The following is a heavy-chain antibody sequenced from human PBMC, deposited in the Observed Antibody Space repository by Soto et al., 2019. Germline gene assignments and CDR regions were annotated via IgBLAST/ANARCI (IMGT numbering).Heavy chain of an antibody. D-gene: IGHD5-12*01. CDR3: AIRGASKWLKF. CDR1: GYSFTSYW. V-gene: IGHV5-51*01. J-gene: IGHJ4*02. CDR2: IYTGDSDT. Sequence: PGQSLKISCKGSGYSFTSYWTGWERQVPGKGLEWMGIIYTGDSDTRYSPSFQGQVTISADKSISTAYLQWSSLKASDTAIYYCAIRGASKWLKFWGQGTLVTVSS.